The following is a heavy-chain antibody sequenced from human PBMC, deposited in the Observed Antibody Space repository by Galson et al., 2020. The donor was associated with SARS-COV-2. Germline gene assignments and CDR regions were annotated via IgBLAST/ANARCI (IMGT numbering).Heavy chain of an antibody. CDR2: INPNSGGT. D-gene: IGHD3-22*01. J-gene: IGHJ6*02. CDR3: AREVSSGLDYYYGMDV. V-gene: IGHV1-2*02. Sequence: KVSCKASGYTFTGYYMHWVRQAPGQGLEWMGWINPNSGGTNYAQKFQGRVTMTRDTSISTAYMELSRLRSDDTAVYYCAREVSSGLDYYYGMDVWGQGTTVTVSS. CDR1: GYTFTGYY.